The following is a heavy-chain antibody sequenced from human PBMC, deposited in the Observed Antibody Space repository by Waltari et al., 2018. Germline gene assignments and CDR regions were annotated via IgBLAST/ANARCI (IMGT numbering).Heavy chain of an antibody. Sequence: EVQLVQSGAEVKKPGESLKISCKGSGYSFTSYWIGWVRQMPGKGLEWMGIIYPGDAVTRYSPSFQGQVTISADKSISTAYLQWSSLKASDTAMYYCARPRVAVAGTFYFDYWGQGTLVTVSS. D-gene: IGHD6-19*01. V-gene: IGHV5-51*01. CDR2: IYPGDAVT. CDR1: GYSFTSYW. CDR3: ARPRVAVAGTFYFDY. J-gene: IGHJ4*02.